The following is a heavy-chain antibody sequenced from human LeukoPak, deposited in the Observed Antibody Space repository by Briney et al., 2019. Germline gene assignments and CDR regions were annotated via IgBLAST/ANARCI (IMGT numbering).Heavy chain of an antibody. V-gene: IGHV3-49*03. CDR2: IRSKAYGETA. CDR1: GYTFGDYA. D-gene: IGHD1-1*01. J-gene: IGHJ4*02. Sequence: GGSLRLSCTASGYTFGDYAMSWIRQAPGKGLEWVGFIRSKAYGETADYAASVKGRFTISRDDSKAIAYLQMNSLKTEDTAVYHCTRDRGAYNLYDYWGQGTLVTVSS. CDR3: TRDRGAYNLYDY.